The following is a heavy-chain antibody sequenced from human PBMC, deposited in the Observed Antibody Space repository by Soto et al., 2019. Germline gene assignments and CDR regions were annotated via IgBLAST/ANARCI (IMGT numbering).Heavy chain of an antibody. D-gene: IGHD3-3*01. CDR3: AADFDDFWSGYSFDD. J-gene: IGHJ4*02. Sequence: SVKVSCKASGFTFTSSAVQWVRQARGQRLEWIGWIVVGSGNTNYAQKFQERVTITRDMSTSTAYMELSSLRSEDTAVYYCAADFDDFWSGYSFDDSGQGTLVTVSS. CDR2: IVVGSGNT. CDR1: GFTFTSSA. V-gene: IGHV1-58*01.